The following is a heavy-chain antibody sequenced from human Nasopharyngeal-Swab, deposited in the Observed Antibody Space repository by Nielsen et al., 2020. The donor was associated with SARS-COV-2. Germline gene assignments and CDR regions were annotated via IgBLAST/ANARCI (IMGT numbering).Heavy chain of an antibody. V-gene: IGHV3-7*01. Sequence: GSLRLSCAASGFPFRIYWMNWVCHTPGKGLEWVANIKQDGSAKRYVDSVKGRFTISRDNDKNPLYLQMNTLRAEDTAVYYCAGGTVWVFNCWGQGTLVTVSS. CDR2: IKQDGSAK. CDR3: AGGTVWVFNC. CDR1: GFPFRIYW. D-gene: IGHD2-8*02. J-gene: IGHJ4*02.